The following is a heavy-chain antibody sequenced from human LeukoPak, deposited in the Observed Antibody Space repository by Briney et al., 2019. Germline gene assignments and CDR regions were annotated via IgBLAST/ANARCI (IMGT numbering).Heavy chain of an antibody. V-gene: IGHV1-8*03. CDR3: ARRGDYSDY. Sequence: LEWMGWMTPNSGNTGYAQKFQGRVTITRNTSISTAYMELSSLRSEDTAVYYCARRGDYSDYWGQGTLVTVSS. CDR2: MTPNSGNT. D-gene: IGHD4-17*01. J-gene: IGHJ4*02.